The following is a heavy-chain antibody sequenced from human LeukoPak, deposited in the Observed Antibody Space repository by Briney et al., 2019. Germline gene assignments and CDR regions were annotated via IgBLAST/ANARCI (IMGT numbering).Heavy chain of an antibody. J-gene: IGHJ4*02. V-gene: IGHV3-30*04. Sequence: PGRSLRLSCAASGFTFSSYAMHWVRQAPGKGLEWVAVISYDGSNKYYADSVKGQFTISRDNSKNTLYLQMNSLRAEDTAVYYCAGDLLTYYYDSSGYTAVFDYWGQGTLVTVSS. CDR2: ISYDGSNK. CDR1: GFTFSSYA. D-gene: IGHD3-22*01. CDR3: AGDLLTYYYDSSGYTAVFDY.